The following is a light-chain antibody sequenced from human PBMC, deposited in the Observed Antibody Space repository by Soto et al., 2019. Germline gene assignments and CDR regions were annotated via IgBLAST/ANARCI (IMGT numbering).Light chain of an antibody. CDR2: RAS. Sequence: DLQMTQSPSTLSASVGDRVTITCRASQTISTWLAWYQQKPGKAPKLLIYRASSLESGVPSRFSGSGSGTEFTLTISSLQPEDSATYYCQQYNSYPYTFGQGTKLEIK. CDR3: QQYNSYPYT. V-gene: IGKV1-5*03. CDR1: QTISTW. J-gene: IGKJ2*01.